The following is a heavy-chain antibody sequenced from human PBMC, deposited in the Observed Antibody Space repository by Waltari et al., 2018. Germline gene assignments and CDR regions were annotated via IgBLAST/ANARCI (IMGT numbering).Heavy chain of an antibody. V-gene: IGHV3-21*01. CDR2: ISSSSSYI. CDR3: ARDDYGDYVNDS. D-gene: IGHD4-17*01. J-gene: IGHJ4*02. CDR1: GFTFSSYI. Sequence: EVQLVESGGDLVKPGGSLRLSCSASGFTFSSYIMNWVRQAPGKGLEWVSPISSSSSYIYYADSVKVRFTISRDNAKNSLYLQMNSLRAEDTAGYYCARDDYGDYVNDSWGQGTLVTVSS.